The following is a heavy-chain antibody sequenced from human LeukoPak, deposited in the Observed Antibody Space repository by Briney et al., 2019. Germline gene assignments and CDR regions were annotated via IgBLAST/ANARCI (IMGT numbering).Heavy chain of an antibody. J-gene: IGHJ4*02. CDR1: GGSISSGDYY. Sequence: PSQTLSLTCTVSGGSISSGDYYWRWSRQPPGKGLEWIGYIYYSGSTYYNPSLKSRVTISVDTSKNQFSLKLSSVTAADTAVYYCATAGGSYGDYYFDYWGQGTLVTVSS. CDR3: ATAGGSYGDYYFDY. D-gene: IGHD4-17*01. V-gene: IGHV4-30-4*01. CDR2: IYYSGST.